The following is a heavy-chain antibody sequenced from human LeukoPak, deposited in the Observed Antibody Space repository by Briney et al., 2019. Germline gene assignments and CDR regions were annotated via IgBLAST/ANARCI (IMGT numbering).Heavy chain of an antibody. CDR2: ISGGGTA. CDR1: SGSMNSYF. CDR3: ARDPTTVTKGLDI. Sequence: SETLSLTCTVSSGSMNSYFWTWVRQPAGKGLEWIGRISGGGTAYYNPSLESRVTISLDTSNNQFSLKVTFVTAADTAVYFCARDPTTVTKGLDIWGQGTMVTVSS. J-gene: IGHJ3*02. V-gene: IGHV4-4*07. D-gene: IGHD4-17*01.